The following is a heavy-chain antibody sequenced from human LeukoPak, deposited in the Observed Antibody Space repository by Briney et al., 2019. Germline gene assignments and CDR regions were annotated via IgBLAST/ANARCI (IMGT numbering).Heavy chain of an antibody. CDR1: KFILSHYG. CDR2: IFNDGSNQ. J-gene: IGHJ4*02. CDR3: VKDAERGFDYSNSLEK. V-gene: IGHV3-33*06. Sequence: PGGSLRLSCAASKFILSHYGMHWVRQAPGKGLEWVAVIFNDGSNQYYADSVKGRFTVSRDNSQNMLYLQMNSLRPEDTAVYYCVKDAERGFDYSNSLEKWGQGTLVTVSS. D-gene: IGHD4-11*01.